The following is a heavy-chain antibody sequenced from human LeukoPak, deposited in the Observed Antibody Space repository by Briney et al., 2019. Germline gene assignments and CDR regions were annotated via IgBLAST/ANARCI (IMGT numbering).Heavy chain of an antibody. V-gene: IGHV3-21*01. D-gene: IGHD2-2*01. CDR3: ARGYCSSTSCYPFYFDY. Sequence: GGSLRLSCAASGFTFSSYSMNWVRQAPGKGLEWVSSISSSSSYIYYADSVKGRFTISRDNAKNPLYLQMNSLRAEDTAVYYCARGYCSSTSCYPFYFDYWGQGTLVTVSS. CDR1: GFTFSSYS. CDR2: ISSSSSYI. J-gene: IGHJ4*02.